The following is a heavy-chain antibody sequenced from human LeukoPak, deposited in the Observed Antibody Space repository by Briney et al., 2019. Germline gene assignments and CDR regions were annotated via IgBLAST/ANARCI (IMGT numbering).Heavy chain of an antibody. V-gene: IGHV3-48*04. D-gene: IGHD3-10*01. CDR2: ISSSSSTI. CDR1: GFTFSSYS. CDR3: ARAALYGSGSYPYYYYYMDV. J-gene: IGHJ6*03. Sequence: GGSLRLSCAASGFTFSSYSMNWVRQAPGKGLGWVSYISSSSSTIYYADSVKGRFTISRDNAKNSLYLQMNSLRAEDTAVYYCARAALYGSGSYPYYYYYMDVWGKGTTVTVSS.